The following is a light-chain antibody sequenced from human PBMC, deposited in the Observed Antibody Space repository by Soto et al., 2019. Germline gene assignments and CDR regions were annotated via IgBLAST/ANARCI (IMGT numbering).Light chain of an antibody. V-gene: IGKV1-5*03. CDR3: QQYISYSLT. Sequence: DIQMTQSPSTLSASVGDRVTITCRASQSISSWLAWYQQKPGKAPKLLIYKASSLESGVPSRFSGSGSGTEFTLTISSLQPDDFATYYCQQYISYSLTFGPGTKVDIK. CDR2: KAS. J-gene: IGKJ3*01. CDR1: QSISSW.